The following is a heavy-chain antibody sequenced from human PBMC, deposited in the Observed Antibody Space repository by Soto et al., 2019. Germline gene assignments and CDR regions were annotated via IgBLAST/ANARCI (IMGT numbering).Heavy chain of an antibody. D-gene: IGHD4-17*01. CDR2: IYYSGST. Sequence: SETLSLTCTVSGGSISSGGYYWSWIRQHPGKGLEWIGYIYYSGSTYYNPSLKSRVTISVDTSKNQFSLKLSSVTAADTAVYYCARVFYSNDYGDYVALRPVAFDIWGQGTMVTVSS. V-gene: IGHV4-31*03. CDR1: GGSISSGGYY. J-gene: IGHJ3*02. CDR3: ARVFYSNDYGDYVALRPVAFDI.